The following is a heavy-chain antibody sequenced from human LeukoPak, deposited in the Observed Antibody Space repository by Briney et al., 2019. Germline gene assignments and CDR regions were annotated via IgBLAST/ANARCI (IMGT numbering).Heavy chain of an antibody. J-gene: IGHJ4*02. CDR3: ARGDDFSGDH. V-gene: IGHV3-7*04. CDR2: IHPEGNEK. Sequence: GGSLRLTCAVSGFTFSNFWMSWVRQAPGRGLEWVANIHPEGNEKYHVESVKGRFTISRDNTKNLLFLQMNGLRVEDTAVYYCARGDDFSGDHWGQGTLVTVSS. D-gene: IGHD1-1*01. CDR1: GFTFSNFW.